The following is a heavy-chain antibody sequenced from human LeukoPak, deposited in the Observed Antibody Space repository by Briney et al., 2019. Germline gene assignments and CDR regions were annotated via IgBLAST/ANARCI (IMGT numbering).Heavy chain of an antibody. CDR2: IWSDETQK. CDR3: AKDAQRGFDYSNSLES. J-gene: IGHJ5*01. Sequence: GGSLRLSCAASGFTYSHYGMHWVRQAPGKGLEWVAVIWSDETQKYYGDAVKGRFTISRDNSMKTLFLQMSSLRGDDTAVYYCAKDAQRGFDYSNSLESWGQGTLVTVSS. V-gene: IGHV3-33*06. CDR1: GFTYSHYG. D-gene: IGHD4-11*01.